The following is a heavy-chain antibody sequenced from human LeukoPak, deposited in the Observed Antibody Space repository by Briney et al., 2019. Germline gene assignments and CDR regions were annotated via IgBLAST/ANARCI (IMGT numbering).Heavy chain of an antibody. D-gene: IGHD3-22*01. CDR1: GYSISSGYY. V-gene: IGHV4-38-2*02. Sequence: SETLSLTCTVSGYSISSGYYWGWIRQPPGQGLEWIGSIYYSGSIYYNPSLKSRVTISVDTSKNQFSLKLSSVTAADTAVYYCASLKDLDYYDSSGPAIGWGQGTMVTVSS. J-gene: IGHJ3*01. CDR3: ASLKDLDYYDSSGPAIG. CDR2: IYYSGSI.